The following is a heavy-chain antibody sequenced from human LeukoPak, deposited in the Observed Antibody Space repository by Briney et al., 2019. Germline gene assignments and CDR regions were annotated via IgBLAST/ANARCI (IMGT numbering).Heavy chain of an antibody. CDR3: ARCGAAVTTHFSH. CDR1: GYSFSIYG. V-gene: IGHV1-18*01. CDR2: ISASDGTT. J-gene: IGHJ4*02. Sequence: GASVQVSCTASGYSFSIYGITWARQAPGQGLEYLGWISASDGTTNYAQTVQDRVTMTTDTFTSTAYLELRSLRSEDTAVYYCARCGAAVTTHFSHWGQGTLVTVSS. D-gene: IGHD4-17*01.